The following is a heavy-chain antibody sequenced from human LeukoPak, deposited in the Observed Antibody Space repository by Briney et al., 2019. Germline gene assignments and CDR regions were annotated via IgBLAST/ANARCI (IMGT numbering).Heavy chain of an antibody. V-gene: IGHV3-33*06. CDR3: AKDAQRGFDYSNSLEY. CDR2: IWSDGANQ. J-gene: IGHJ4*02. CDR1: GFTFSSYW. D-gene: IGHD4-11*01. Sequence: GGSLRLSCAASGFTFSSYWMHWVRQIPGKGLDWVAVIWSDGANQYYADSVKGRFTISRDDSQKTVYLEMNSLRTEDTAMYYCAKDAQRGFDYSNSLEYWGPGTLVTVSS.